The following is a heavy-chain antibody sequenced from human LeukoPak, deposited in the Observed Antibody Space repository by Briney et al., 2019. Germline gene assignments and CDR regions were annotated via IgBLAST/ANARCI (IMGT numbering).Heavy chain of an antibody. Sequence: SETLSLTCTVSGGSISSSTYYWGWIRQPPGKGLEWIGSIYHSGSTYYNPSLKSRVTISVDTSRNQFSLKLSSVTAADTAVYYCASRQWLAPTANDYWGQGTLVTVSS. CDR2: IYHSGST. CDR3: ASRQWLAPTANDY. J-gene: IGHJ4*02. V-gene: IGHV4-39*07. CDR1: GGSISSSTYY. D-gene: IGHD3-22*01.